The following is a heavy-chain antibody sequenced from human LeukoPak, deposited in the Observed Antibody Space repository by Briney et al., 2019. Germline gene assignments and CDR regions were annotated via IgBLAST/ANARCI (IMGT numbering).Heavy chain of an antibody. CDR3: ARSTITIFGVVIQFDY. D-gene: IGHD3-3*01. Sequence: SETLSLTCAVYGGSFSGYYWSWIRQPPGKGLEWIGEINHSGSTNYNPPLKSRVTISVDTSKNQFSLKLSSVTAADTAVYYCARSTITIFGVVIQFDYWGQGTLVTVSS. CDR1: GGSFSGYY. J-gene: IGHJ4*02. V-gene: IGHV4-34*01. CDR2: INHSGST.